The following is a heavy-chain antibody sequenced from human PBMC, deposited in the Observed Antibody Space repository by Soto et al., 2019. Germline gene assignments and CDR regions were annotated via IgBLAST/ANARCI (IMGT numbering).Heavy chain of an antibody. D-gene: IGHD1-7*01. V-gene: IGHV1-24*01. CDR2: FDPEDGET. CDR3: ATLKAGTWWFDP. Sequence: ASVKVSCKVSGYTLTELSMHWVRQAPGKGLEWMGGFDPEDGETIYAQKFQGRVTMTEDTSTDTAYMELSSLRSEDTAVYYCATLKAGTWWFDPWGQGTLVTVSS. J-gene: IGHJ5*02. CDR1: GYTLTELS.